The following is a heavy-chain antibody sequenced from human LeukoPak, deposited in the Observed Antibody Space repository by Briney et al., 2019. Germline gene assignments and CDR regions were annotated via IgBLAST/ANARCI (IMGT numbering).Heavy chain of an antibody. CDR1: GFTFSSYA. J-gene: IGHJ4*02. CDR2: ISYDGSNK. CDR3: ARDRVSMIRGVTAFDY. V-gene: IGHV3-30*04. D-gene: IGHD3-10*01. Sequence: PGGSLRLSCAASGFTFSSYAMHWVRQAPGKGLEWVAVISYDGSNKYYADSVKGRFTISRDNSKNTLYLQMNSLRAEDTAVYYCARDRVSMIRGVTAFDYWGQGTLVTVSS.